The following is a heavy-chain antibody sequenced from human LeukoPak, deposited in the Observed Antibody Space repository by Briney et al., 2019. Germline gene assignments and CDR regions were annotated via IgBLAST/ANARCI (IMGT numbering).Heavy chain of an antibody. V-gene: IGHV1-18*01. CDR3: ARDQADIRGSSYHDY. CDR2: ISAYNGNT. J-gene: IGHJ4*02. D-gene: IGHD6-13*01. CDR1: GYTFTSYG. Sequence: EASVKVSCKASGYTFTSYGISWVRQAPGQGLEWMGWISAYNGNTNYVQKVQGRVTMTTDTSTSTAYMELRSLRSDDTAVYYCARDQADIRGSSYHDYWGQGTLVTVSS.